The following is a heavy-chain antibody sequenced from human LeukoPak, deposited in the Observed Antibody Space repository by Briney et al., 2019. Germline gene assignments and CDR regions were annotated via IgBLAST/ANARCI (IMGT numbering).Heavy chain of an antibody. D-gene: IGHD3-22*01. CDR1: GGSISSGGYS. Sequence: SQTPSLTCAVSGGSISSGGYSWSWIRQPPGKGLEWIGYIYHSGSTYYNPSLKSRVTISVDRSKNQFSLKLSSVTAADTAVYYCARAGGSSGSDFDYWGQGTLVTVSS. V-gene: IGHV4-30-2*01. CDR3: ARAGGSSGSDFDY. J-gene: IGHJ4*02. CDR2: IYHSGST.